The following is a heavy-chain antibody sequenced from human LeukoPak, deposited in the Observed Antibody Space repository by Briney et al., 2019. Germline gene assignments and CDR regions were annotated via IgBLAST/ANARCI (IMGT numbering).Heavy chain of an antibody. J-gene: IGHJ5*02. CDR1: GDSISSGTYS. CDR2: IYTSGST. Sequence: PSDTLSLTCTVWGDSISSGTYSWRWVRRPAGKGLDWIERIYTSGSTNYNPSLKSRVTISVDTSKNQFSLKLNSVTAADTAFYYCARAGGLGTYYPNWFDPWGQGTLVTVSS. D-gene: IGHD3-10*01. CDR3: ARAGGLGTYYPNWFDP. V-gene: IGHV4-61*02.